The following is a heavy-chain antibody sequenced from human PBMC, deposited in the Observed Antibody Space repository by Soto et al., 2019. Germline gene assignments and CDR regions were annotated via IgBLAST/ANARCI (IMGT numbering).Heavy chain of an antibody. D-gene: IGHD3-16*02. CDR1: GFTFSSHW. V-gene: IGHV3-74*01. J-gene: IGHJ4*02. Sequence: HPGGSLRLSCAASGFTFSSHWMHWVRQAPGKGLVWVSRIIGDGNEITYADSVKGRFTISRDNAKNTVILQMNSLRAEDTAVYYCVRGHVRGNDRHFDYWGQGTLVTVSS. CDR2: IIGDGNEI. CDR3: VRGHVRGNDRHFDY.